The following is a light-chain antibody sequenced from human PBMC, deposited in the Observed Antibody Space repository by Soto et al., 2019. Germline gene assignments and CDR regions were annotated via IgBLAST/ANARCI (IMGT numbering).Light chain of an antibody. V-gene: IGKV1-5*01. CDR3: QQYNTYASLT. Sequence: DIQMTQSPSTLSASVGDRVTITCRASQSISSWLAWYQQKLGRAPRLLIYDAYSLESGVPSRFSGSGYGTAFTLTISSLQPDDFATYYCQQYNTYASLTFGGGNKVEIK. CDR2: DAY. CDR1: QSISSW. J-gene: IGKJ4*01.